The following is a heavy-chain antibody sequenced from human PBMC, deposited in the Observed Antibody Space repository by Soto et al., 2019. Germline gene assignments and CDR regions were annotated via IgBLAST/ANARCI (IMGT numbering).Heavy chain of an antibody. J-gene: IGHJ6*02. CDR2: ISGSGGST. CDR3: ARGDSSGSHYGMDV. Sequence: PGGSLRLSCAASGFTFSSYAMSWVRQAPGKGLEWVSAISGSGGSTYYADSVKGRFTISRDNSKNTLYLQMNSLRAEDTALYYCARGDSSGSHYGMDVWGQGTTVTVSS. CDR1: GFTFSSYA. D-gene: IGHD3-22*01. V-gene: IGHV3-23*01.